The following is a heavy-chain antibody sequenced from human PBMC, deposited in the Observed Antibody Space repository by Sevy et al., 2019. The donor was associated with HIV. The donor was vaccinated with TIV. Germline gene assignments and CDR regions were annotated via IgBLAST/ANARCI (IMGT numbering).Heavy chain of an antibody. CDR3: ASTSDYYDSSGDYFDY. J-gene: IGHJ4*02. Sequence: ASVKVSCKVSGYTLTELSIHWMRQAPGKGLEWLVTFDPEDGKTIYEQNFQGRVTMTEDTSTDTTYMELSSLRSEDTAVYYCASTSDYYDSSGDYFDYWGQGTLVTVSS. CDR1: GYTLTELS. D-gene: IGHD3-22*01. CDR2: FDPEDGKT. V-gene: IGHV1-24*01.